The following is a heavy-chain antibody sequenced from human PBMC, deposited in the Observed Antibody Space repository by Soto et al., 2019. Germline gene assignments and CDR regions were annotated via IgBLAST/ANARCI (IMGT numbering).Heavy chain of an antibody. J-gene: IGHJ3*02. CDR1: GFTFSSYA. CDR2: ISGSGGST. D-gene: IGHD3-22*01. CDR3: AKAESVYYDSSGYPDAFDI. Sequence: GSLRLSCAASGFTFSSYAMSWVRQAPGKGLEWVSAISGSGGSTYYADSVKGRFTISRDNSKNTLYLQMNSLRAEDTAVYYCAKAESVYYDSSGYPDAFDIWGQGTMVTVSS. V-gene: IGHV3-23*01.